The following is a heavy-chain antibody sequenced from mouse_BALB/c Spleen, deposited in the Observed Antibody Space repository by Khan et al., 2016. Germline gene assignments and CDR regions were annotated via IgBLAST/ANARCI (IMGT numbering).Heavy chain of an antibody. J-gene: IGHJ4*01. CDR1: EYTFTNYG. Sequence: QIQLVQSGPELKKPGETVKISCKASEYTFTNYGMNWVKQAPGKGLKWMGWININTGEPTYAAEFKGRFAFSLEASASTAYLQINNLKNEDSATYFCARTGDYPYYAMDYWGQGTSVTVSS. V-gene: IGHV9-3*02. D-gene: IGHD2-13*01. CDR3: ARTGDYPYYAMDY. CDR2: ININTGEP.